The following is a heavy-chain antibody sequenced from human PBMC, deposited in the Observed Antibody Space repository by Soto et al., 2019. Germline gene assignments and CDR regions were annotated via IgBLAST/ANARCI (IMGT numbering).Heavy chain of an antibody. CDR3: AAEDMTTFI. CDR2: IVVGSGNT. J-gene: IGHJ4*02. D-gene: IGHD1-1*01. Sequence: SVKVSCKASGFTFPSSAVQWVRQARGQRLEWIGWIVVGSGNTNSAQKFQERVTFTRDMSTSTVYMELSSLKFEDTAVYYCAAEDMTTFIWGQGTLVTVSS. V-gene: IGHV1-58*01. CDR1: GFTFPSSA.